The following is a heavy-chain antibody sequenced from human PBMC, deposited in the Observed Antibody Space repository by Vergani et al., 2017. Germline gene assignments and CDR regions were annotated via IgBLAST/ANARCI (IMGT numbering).Heavy chain of an antibody. CDR2: IDYSGST. Sequence: QLQLQESGPGLVKPSETLSLTCTVSGGSISSSSYYWGWIRQPPGKGLEWIGSIDYSGSTYYNPSLKSRVTISVDTSKNQFSLKLSSVTAADTAVYYCARDTGDYYGSGSYYDINWFDPWGQGTLVTVSS. D-gene: IGHD3-10*01. J-gene: IGHJ5*02. CDR3: ARDTGDYYGSGSYYDINWFDP. V-gene: IGHV4-39*07. CDR1: GGSISSSSYY.